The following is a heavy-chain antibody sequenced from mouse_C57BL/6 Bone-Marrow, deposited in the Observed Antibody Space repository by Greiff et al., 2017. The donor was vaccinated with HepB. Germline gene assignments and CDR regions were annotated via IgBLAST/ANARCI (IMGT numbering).Heavy chain of an antibody. CDR3: TTLFYGSSPFAY. CDR2: IDPENGDT. J-gene: IGHJ3*01. Sequence: VQLRRSGPKLVRPGASVRLSCTASGFNFKDDYMHWVKQRPEQGLEWIGWIDPENGDTEYASKFQGKATITADTSSNTAYLQLSSLTSEDTAVYYCTTLFYGSSPFAYWGQGTLVTVSA. CDR1: GFNFKDDY. D-gene: IGHD1-1*01. V-gene: IGHV14-4*01.